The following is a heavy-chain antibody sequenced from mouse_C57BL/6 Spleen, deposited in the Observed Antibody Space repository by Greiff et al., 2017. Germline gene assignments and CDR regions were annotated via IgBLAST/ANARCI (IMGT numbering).Heavy chain of an antibody. D-gene: IGHD1-2*01. CDR2: IYPGDGDT. V-gene: IGHV1-82*01. CDR1: GYAFSSSW. Sequence: LVEPGASVKISCKASGYAFSSSWMNWVKQRPGKGLEWIGRIYPGDGDTNYNGKFKGKATLTADKSSSTAYMQLSSLTSEDSAVYFCARDGRRYYFDYWGQGTTLTVSS. J-gene: IGHJ2*01. CDR3: ARDGRRYYFDY.